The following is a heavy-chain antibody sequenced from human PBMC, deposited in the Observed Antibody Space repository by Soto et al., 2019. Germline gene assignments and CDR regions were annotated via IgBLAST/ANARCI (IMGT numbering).Heavy chain of an antibody. J-gene: IGHJ4*02. CDR1: GLTFSSYW. Sequence: VQLVESGGGLVQPGGSLRLSCVASGLTFSSYWMTWVRQAPGKGLEWVANINEGGSATYYVDSVKGRFTISRDNAENSIFLLMNSLRVEDTDVYYCASGGHVDYCGQGTLVTVSS. CDR3: ASGGHVDY. CDR2: INEGGSAT. D-gene: IGHD3-16*01. V-gene: IGHV3-7*01.